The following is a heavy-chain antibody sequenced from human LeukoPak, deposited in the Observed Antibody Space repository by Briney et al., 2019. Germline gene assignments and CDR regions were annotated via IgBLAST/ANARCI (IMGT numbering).Heavy chain of an antibody. D-gene: IGHD3-22*01. Sequence: SETLSLTCAVYGGSFSGYYWSWIRQPPGKGLEWIGEINHSGSTNYNPSLKSRDTISVDTSKNQFSLKLSSVTAADTAVYYCARGRRDYYDSSPYYYYYMDVWGKGTTVTVSS. J-gene: IGHJ6*03. CDR3: ARGRRDYYDSSPYYYYYMDV. CDR2: INHSGST. V-gene: IGHV4-34*01. CDR1: GGSFSGYY.